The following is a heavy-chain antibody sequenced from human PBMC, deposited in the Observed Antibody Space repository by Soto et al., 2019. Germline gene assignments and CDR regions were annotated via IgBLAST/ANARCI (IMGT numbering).Heavy chain of an antibody. V-gene: IGHV4-39*01. CDR3: ASFVESYYFDY. Sequence: SETLSLTCTVSGGSISSSSYYWGWIRQPPGKGLEWIGSIYYSGSTYYNPSLKSRVTISVDTSKNQFSLKLSSVTAADTAVYYCASFVESYYFDYWGQGTLVTVSS. CDR1: GGSISSSSYY. CDR2: IYYSGST. D-gene: IGHD2-15*01. J-gene: IGHJ4*02.